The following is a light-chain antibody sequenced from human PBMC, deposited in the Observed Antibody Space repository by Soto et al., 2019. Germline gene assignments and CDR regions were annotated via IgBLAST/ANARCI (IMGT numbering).Light chain of an antibody. V-gene: IGKV3-15*01. Sequence: EIVMTQSPATLSVSPGERATLSCRASQSVSSNLAWYQQKPGQAPRLLIYGASTRATGIPARFSGSGSGTEFTLTISSLQSEDFAVYYCQQYNKWPQTFGRGTKVEIK. CDR1: QSVSSN. CDR2: GAS. J-gene: IGKJ1*01. CDR3: QQYNKWPQT.